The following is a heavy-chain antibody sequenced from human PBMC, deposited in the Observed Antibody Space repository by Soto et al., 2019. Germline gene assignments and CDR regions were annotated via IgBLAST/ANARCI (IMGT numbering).Heavy chain of an antibody. CDR1: GYSFTSYW. CDR3: AIGSGCSGGSCYSGAFDI. V-gene: IGHV5-51*01. Sequence: GESLKISCKGSGYSFTSYWIGWVRQMPGKGLEWMGIIYPGDSDTRYSPSFQGQVTISADKSLRTAYLQWSSLKASDTAMYYCAIGSGCSGGSCYSGAFDIWGQGTMVTVSS. J-gene: IGHJ3*02. D-gene: IGHD2-15*01. CDR2: IYPGDSDT.